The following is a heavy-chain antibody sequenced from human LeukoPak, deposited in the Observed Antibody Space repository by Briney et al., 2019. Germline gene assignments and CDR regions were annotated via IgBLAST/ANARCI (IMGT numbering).Heavy chain of an antibody. Sequence: SETLPLTCTVCGGSISSYYWSWIRQPAGKGLEWIGRIYTSGSTNYNPSLKSRVTMSVDTSKNQFSLKLSSVTAADTAVYYCARDLGRIAAIRAFDIWGQGTLATVSA. D-gene: IGHD6-13*01. CDR2: IYTSGST. CDR3: ARDLGRIAAIRAFDI. J-gene: IGHJ3*02. V-gene: IGHV4-4*07. CDR1: GGSISSYY.